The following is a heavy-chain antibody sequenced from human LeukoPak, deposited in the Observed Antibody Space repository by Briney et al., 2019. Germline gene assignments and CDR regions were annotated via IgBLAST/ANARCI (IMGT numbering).Heavy chain of an antibody. V-gene: IGHV4-34*01. J-gene: IGHJ4*02. Sequence: SETLSLTCAVYGASFSGYYWSWVRQSPGKGLEWFGEINHSGSTTYNPSLKSRVTISIDTSKNQFSLKLTSVTAADTAVYYCASLMLIAAGYDYWGQGNLVTVSS. D-gene: IGHD6-13*01. CDR3: ASLMLIAAGYDY. CDR1: GASFSGYY. CDR2: INHSGST.